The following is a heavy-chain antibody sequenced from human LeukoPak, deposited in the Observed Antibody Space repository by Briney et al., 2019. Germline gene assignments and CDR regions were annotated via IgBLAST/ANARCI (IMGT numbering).Heavy chain of an antibody. D-gene: IGHD3-16*01. J-gene: IGHJ4*02. CDR2: VNGGGNST. CDR1: GFTFSSHW. Sequence: GGSLILSCAASGFTFSSHWMHWVRQAPGKGLVWVSCVNGGGNSTTYADSVKGRFIISRDNARNTVYLQMNSRRAEDTALYYCTRDWAMASDYWGQGTLVTYSS. CDR3: TRDWAMASDY. V-gene: IGHV3-74*01.